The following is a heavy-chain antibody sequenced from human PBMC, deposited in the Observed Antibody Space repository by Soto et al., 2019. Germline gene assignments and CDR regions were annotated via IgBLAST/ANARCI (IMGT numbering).Heavy chain of an antibody. D-gene: IGHD3-10*01. CDR3: ANLAPSSGSYYLSDDYYYYYMDV. Sequence: GGSLRLSCAASGFTFSSYAMSWVRQAPGKGLEWVSAISGSGGSTYYADSVKGRFTISRDNSKNTLYLQMNSLRAEDTAVYYWANLAPSSGSYYLSDDYYYYYMDVWGKGTTVTVSS. J-gene: IGHJ6*03. CDR1: GFTFSSYA. CDR2: ISGSGGST. V-gene: IGHV3-23*01.